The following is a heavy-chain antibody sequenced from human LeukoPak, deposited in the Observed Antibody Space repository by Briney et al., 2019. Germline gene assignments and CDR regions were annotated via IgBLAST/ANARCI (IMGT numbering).Heavy chain of an antibody. D-gene: IGHD2-2*01. CDR3: AREWVVPAAPLDY. CDR1: GRSISSGSYY. V-gene: IGHV4-61*02. Sequence: SQTLSLTCTVSGRSISSGSYYWCWLRQPAGTGLEWIGRIYTSGSTNYNPSLKSRVTISVDTSKNQFSLKLSSVTAADTAVYYCAREWVVPAAPLDYWGQGTLVTVSS. J-gene: IGHJ4*02. CDR2: IYTSGST.